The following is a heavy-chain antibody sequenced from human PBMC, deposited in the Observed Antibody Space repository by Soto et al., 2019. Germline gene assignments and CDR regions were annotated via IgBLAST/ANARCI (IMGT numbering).Heavy chain of an antibody. CDR3: ARVLDLNGSGSYYYYGMDV. V-gene: IGHV1-18*01. CDR1: GYTFTSYG. J-gene: IGHJ6*02. D-gene: IGHD3-10*01. CDR2: ISAYNGNT. Sequence: QVHLVQSGAEVKKPGASVKVSCKASGYTFTSYGISWVRQAPGQGLEWMGWISAYNGNTNYAQKLQGRVTMTTDTSASTAYMELRSLRSDDTAVYYCARVLDLNGSGSYYYYGMDVWGQGTTVTVS.